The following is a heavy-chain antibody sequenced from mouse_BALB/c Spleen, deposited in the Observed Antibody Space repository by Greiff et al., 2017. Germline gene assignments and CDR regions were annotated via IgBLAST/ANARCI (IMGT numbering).Heavy chain of an antibody. D-gene: IGHD2-14*01. J-gene: IGHJ2*01. Sequence: QVQLQQSGPGLVQPSQCLSITCTASGFSLTSYGVHWVRQSPGKGLEWLGGIWSGGSTDYNAAFIPRLSISKDNSKSQVFFKMNSLQANDTAIYYCARNGEDYRYDEGFDYWGQGTTLTVSS. CDR1: GFSLTSYG. CDR3: ARNGEDYRYDEGFDY. CDR2: IWSGGST. V-gene: IGHV2-2*02.